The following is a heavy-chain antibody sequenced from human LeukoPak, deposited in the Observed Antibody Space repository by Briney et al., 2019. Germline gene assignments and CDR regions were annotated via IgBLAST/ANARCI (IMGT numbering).Heavy chain of an antibody. CDR3: ARDKRFGDYGDYGGNYFDY. Sequence: GGSLRLSCAASGFTFSSYSMNWVRQAPGKGLEWVSSTSSSSSYIYYADSVKGRFTISRDNAKNSLYLQMNSLRAEDTAVYYCARDKRFGDYGDYGGNYFDYWGQGTLVTVSS. D-gene: IGHD4-17*01. CDR1: GFTFSSYS. J-gene: IGHJ4*02. V-gene: IGHV3-21*01. CDR2: TSSSSSYI.